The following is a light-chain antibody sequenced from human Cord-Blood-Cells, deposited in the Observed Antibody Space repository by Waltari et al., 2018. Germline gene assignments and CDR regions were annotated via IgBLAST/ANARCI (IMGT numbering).Light chain of an antibody. J-gene: IGLJ1*01. CDR2: DVS. CDR1: SSDVGGYNN. V-gene: IGLV2-14*01. Sequence: QSALTQPASVSGSPGQSITISCTGTSSDVGGYNNVSWYQQHPGKVPKLMIYDVSNRPSGVSNRFSGSKSGNTAALTISGLQAEDEADYYCSSYTSSSTYVFGTGTKVTVL. CDR3: SSYTSSSTYV.